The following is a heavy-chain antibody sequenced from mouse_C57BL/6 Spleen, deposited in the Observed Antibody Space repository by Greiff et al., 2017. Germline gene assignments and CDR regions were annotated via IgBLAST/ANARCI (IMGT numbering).Heavy chain of an antibody. D-gene: IGHD3-3*01. V-gene: IGHV5-9-1*02. CDR2: ISSGGDYI. CDR1: GFTFSSYA. Sequence: DVQLQESGEGLVKPGGSLKLSCAASGFTFSSYAMSWVRQTPEKRLEWVAYISSGGDYIYYADTVKGRFTISRDNARNTLYLQMSSLKSEDTAMYYCTREGTPFDYWGQGTTLTVSS. CDR3: TREGTPFDY. J-gene: IGHJ2*01.